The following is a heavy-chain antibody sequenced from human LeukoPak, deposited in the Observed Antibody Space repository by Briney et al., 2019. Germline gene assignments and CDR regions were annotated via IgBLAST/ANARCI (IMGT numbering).Heavy chain of an antibody. J-gene: IGHJ6*03. Sequence: GGSLRLSCAASGFTVSSNYMSWVRQAPGKGLEWVSVIFSGASTYYADSVKGRFTISRDTSKNTLYLQMNSLRAEDTAVYYCARVRAHCSSSSCYPGYYMDVWGKGTTVTVSS. D-gene: IGHD2-2*01. CDR3: ARVRAHCSSSSCYPGYYMDV. CDR2: IFSGAST. CDR1: GFTVSSNY. V-gene: IGHV3-53*01.